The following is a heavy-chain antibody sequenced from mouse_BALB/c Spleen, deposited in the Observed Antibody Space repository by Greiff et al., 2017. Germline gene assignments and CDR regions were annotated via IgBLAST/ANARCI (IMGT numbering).Heavy chain of an antibody. V-gene: IGHV1S81*02. CDR3: ARSKYGNYNAMDY. CDR2: INPSNGRT. CDR1: GYTFTSYW. J-gene: IGHJ4*01. D-gene: IGHD2-10*02. Sequence: VQLQQPGAELVKPGASVKLSCKASGYTFTSYWMHWVKQRPGQGLEWIGEINPSNGRTNYNEKFKSKATLTVDKSSSTAYMQLSSLTSEDSAVYYCARSKYGNYNAMDYWGQGTSVTVSS.